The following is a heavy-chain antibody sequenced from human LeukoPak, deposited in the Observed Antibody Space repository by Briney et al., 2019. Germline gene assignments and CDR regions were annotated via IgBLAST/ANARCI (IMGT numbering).Heavy chain of an antibody. CDR2: TYYRSKWYN. J-gene: IGHJ4*02. V-gene: IGHV6-1*01. Sequence: SQTLSLTCAISVDSVSSNSAAWNWIRQSPSRGLEWLGRTYYRSKWYNDYAVSVKSRITINPDTSKNQFSLQLNSVTPEDTAVYYCARGYSSGWYPDLYYFDYWGQGTLVTVSS. CDR3: ARGYSSGWYPDLYYFDY. CDR1: VDSVSSNSAA. D-gene: IGHD6-19*01.